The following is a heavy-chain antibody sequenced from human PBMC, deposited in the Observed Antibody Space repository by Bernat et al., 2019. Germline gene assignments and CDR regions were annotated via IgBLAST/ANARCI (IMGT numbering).Heavy chain of an antibody. CDR1: GDSITTYY. D-gene: IGHD3-10*01. J-gene: IGHJ4*02. CDR3: ARIHYYGSGTIPPYFDY. Sequence: QVQLQESGPGLVKPSETLPLTCTVSGDSITTYYWSWIRQPPGKGLEYIGYIYHSGSANYNPSLKSRVTISVDTSKNQFSLKLSSVTAADTAVYYCARIHYYGSGTIPPYFDYWGQGTLVTVSS. CDR2: IYHSGSA. V-gene: IGHV4-59*08.